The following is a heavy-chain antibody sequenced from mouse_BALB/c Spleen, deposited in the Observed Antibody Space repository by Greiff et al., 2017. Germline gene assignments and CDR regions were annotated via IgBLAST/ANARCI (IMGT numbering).Heavy chain of an antibody. Sequence: EVMLVESGGGLVKPGGSLKLSCAASGFTFSDYYMSWVRQTPEKRLEWVATISDGGSYTYYPDSVKGRFTISRDNAKNNLYLQMSSLKSEDTAMYYCARDGSSYGFAYWGQGTLVTVSA. D-gene: IGHD1-1*01. J-gene: IGHJ3*01. CDR2: ISDGGSYT. V-gene: IGHV5-4*02. CDR1: GFTFSDYY. CDR3: ARDGSSYGFAY.